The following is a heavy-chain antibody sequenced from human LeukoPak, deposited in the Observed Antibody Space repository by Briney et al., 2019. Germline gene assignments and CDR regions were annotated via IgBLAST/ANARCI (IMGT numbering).Heavy chain of an antibody. CDR3: TKEGI. CDR1: GFTFSSST. V-gene: IGHV3-7*05. Sequence: GGSLRLSCATSGFTFSSSTMNWVRQAPGKGLQWVAHIKQDGSKEYYVDSVKGRFTISRDNAKNSLYLQMNSLRAEDTAVYYCTKEGIWGQGTMVTVS. J-gene: IGHJ3*02. CDR2: IKQDGSKE.